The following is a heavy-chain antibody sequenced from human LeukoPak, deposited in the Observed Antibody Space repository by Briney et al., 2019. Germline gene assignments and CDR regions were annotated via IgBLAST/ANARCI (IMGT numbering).Heavy chain of an antibody. CDR2: ISGSGGGT. CDR1: GFTFSSDA. D-gene: IGHD2-15*01. V-gene: IGHV3-23*01. CDR3: AKDRGRTWVQVAN. J-gene: IGHJ4*02. Sequence: QPGGSLRRSCIGTGFTFSSDAMGWVRQAPGKGLEWVSGISGSGGGTYYADSVKGRFTISRDDSKNTLYLQMNSLRVEDTAVYYCAKDRGRTWVQVANWGQGTLVTVSS.